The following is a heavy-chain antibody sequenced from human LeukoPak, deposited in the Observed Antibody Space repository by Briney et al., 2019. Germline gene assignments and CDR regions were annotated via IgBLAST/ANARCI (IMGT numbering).Heavy chain of an antibody. D-gene: IGHD2-2*01. CDR1: GGSISSSSYY. V-gene: IGHV4-39*01. Sequence: SETLSLTCTVSGGSISSSSYYWGWIRQPPGKGLEWMGTSYYSGSTAYNSSLKSRATIAIAKFHHQFALKLRSVTAADTAGYYIVRHLGPAQIHSYFGYWGQGTLVTVSS. CDR2: SYYSGST. J-gene: IGHJ4*02. CDR3: VRHLGPAQIHSYFGY.